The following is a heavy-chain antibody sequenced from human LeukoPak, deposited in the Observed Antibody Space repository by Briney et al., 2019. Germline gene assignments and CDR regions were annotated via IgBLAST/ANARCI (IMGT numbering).Heavy chain of an antibody. V-gene: IGHV3-48*03. CDR2: ISSSGSTI. Sequence: GGSLRLSCAASGFTFSSYEMNWVRQAPGKGLEWVSYISSSGSTIYYADSVKGRFTISRDNAKNSLYLQMNSLRAEDTAVYYCARETSPDFWSGYYTAFDIWGQGTMVTVSS. CDR3: ARETSPDFWSGYYTAFDI. D-gene: IGHD3-3*01. CDR1: GFTFSSYE. J-gene: IGHJ3*02.